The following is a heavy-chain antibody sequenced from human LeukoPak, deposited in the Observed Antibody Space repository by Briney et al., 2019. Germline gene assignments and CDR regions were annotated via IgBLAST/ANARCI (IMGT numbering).Heavy chain of an antibody. Sequence: GGSLRLSCAASAFTFSNYWMSWVRQAPGKGLEWVANIKEDGSEINYVDSVKGRFTISRDNAKNSLYLQMNSLRVDDTAVYYCAGDPVDDYGDYWGQGTLVTVSS. CDR1: AFTFSNYW. J-gene: IGHJ4*02. CDR3: AGDPVDDYGDY. CDR2: IKEDGSEI. V-gene: IGHV3-7*01.